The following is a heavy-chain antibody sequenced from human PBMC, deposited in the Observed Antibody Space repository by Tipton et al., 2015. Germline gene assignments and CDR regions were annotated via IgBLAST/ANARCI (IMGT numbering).Heavy chain of an antibody. CDR1: GFTFFNYG. Sequence: SLRLSCSASGFTFFNYGMHWVRQAPGKGLEWVTVIWYDGSNKYYADSVKGRFTISRDNSKNTLYLQMNTLRAEDTAVYYCARGGDSEFHPVDYWGQGTLVTVSS. V-gene: IGHV3-33*01. J-gene: IGHJ4*02. CDR3: ARGGDSEFHPVDY. D-gene: IGHD1-26*01. CDR2: IWYDGSNK.